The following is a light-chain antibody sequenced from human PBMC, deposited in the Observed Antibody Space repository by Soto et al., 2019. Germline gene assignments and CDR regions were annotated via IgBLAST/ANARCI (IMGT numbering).Light chain of an antibody. Sequence: ELVLTQSPGTLSLSPGERATLSCRASQSVSSSYLAWYQHKPGQAPRLLIYGASSRATGIPDRFSGGGSGTDFTLTISRLEPEDFAVYYCQQYGNSPEITFGQGTRLEIK. CDR2: GAS. V-gene: IGKV3-20*01. CDR1: QSVSSSY. CDR3: QQYGNSPEIT. J-gene: IGKJ5*01.